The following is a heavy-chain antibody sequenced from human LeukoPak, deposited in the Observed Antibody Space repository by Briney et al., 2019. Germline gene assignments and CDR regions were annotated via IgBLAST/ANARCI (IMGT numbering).Heavy chain of an antibody. V-gene: IGHV1-2*02. Sequence: ASVKVSCKASGYTFTGYYMHWVRQAPGQGLEWMGWINPNSGGTNYAQKFQGRVTMTRDTSISTAYMELSRLRSDDTAVYYCARGSVEYSSGRNLRDGYFWGQGTLVTVSS. CDR2: INPNSGGT. J-gene: IGHJ4*02. D-gene: IGHD6-19*01. CDR1: GYTFTGYY. CDR3: ARGSVEYSSGRNLRDGYF.